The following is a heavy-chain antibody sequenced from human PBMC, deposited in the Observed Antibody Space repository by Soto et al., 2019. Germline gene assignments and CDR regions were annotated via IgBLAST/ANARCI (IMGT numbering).Heavy chain of an antibody. CDR2: INHSGST. J-gene: IGHJ4*02. V-gene: IGHV4-34*01. D-gene: IGHD3-3*01. CDR1: GGSFSGYY. Sequence: QVQLQQWGAGLLKPSETLSLTCAVYGGSFSGYYWSWIRQPPGQGLEWIGEINHSGSTNYNPSLKSRVTISVDTSKNQFSLKLSSVTAADTAVYYCARSENYDFWSGFFVWGQGTLVTVSS. CDR3: ARSENYDFWSGFFV.